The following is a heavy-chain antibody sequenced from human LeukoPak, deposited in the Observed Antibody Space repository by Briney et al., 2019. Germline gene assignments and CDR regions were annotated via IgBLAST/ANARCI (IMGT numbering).Heavy chain of an antibody. CDR2: MYSSGS. CDR3: ARTTEGGYTYGYFYYYYMDV. V-gene: IGHV4-4*07. J-gene: IGHJ6*03. Sequence: SETLSLTCTVSGGSISSYYLSWIRQTAGKGLEWIGRMYSSGSNYNPSLKSRVTMSIDTSTNQLSLKLSSVTAADTAVYYCARTTEGGYTYGYFYYYYMDVWGKGTTVTISS. CDR1: GGSISSYY. D-gene: IGHD5-18*01.